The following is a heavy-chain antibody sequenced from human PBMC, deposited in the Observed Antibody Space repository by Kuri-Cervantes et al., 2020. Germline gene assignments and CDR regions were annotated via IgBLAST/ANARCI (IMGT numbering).Heavy chain of an antibody. V-gene: IGHV3-23*01. J-gene: IGHJ4*02. D-gene: IGHD3-16*01. CDR3: ARASEEGAFDY. CDR2: ISGSGGST. CDR1: GFTFSSYA. Sequence: GGSLRLSCAASGFTFSSYAMSWVRQAPGKGLEWVSAISGSGGSTYYADSVKGRFTISRDNSKSTLYPQMNSLRAEDTAVYYCARASEEGAFDYWGQGTLVTVSS.